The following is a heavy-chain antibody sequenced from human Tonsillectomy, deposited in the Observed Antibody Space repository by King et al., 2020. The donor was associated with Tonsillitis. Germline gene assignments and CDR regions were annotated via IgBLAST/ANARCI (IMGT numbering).Heavy chain of an antibody. CDR3: ARQPTTSWYYFDY. CDR2: TNPNTGGT. V-gene: IGHV1-2*02. J-gene: IGHJ4*02. Sequence: VQLVESGAEVKKPGASVKVSCKASGYTFTDYYIHWVRQAPGQGLEWMGWTNPNTGGTKYVQKFQGRVTMTRDTSISTAYMELSRLRSDDTAVYYCARQPTTSWYYFDYWGPGTLVTVPS. D-gene: IGHD2-2*01. CDR1: GYTFTDYY.